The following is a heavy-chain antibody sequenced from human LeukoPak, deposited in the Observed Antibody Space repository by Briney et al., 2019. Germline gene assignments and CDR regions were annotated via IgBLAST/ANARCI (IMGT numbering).Heavy chain of an antibody. D-gene: IGHD3-22*01. Sequence: SGPALVKPKQTLTLTCAFSGFSLTTTGMCVSWIRQPPGKALEWLARIDWDSDKYYSTSLKTNLTISKDTSKNQVVLIMTNVDPVDTATYYCARTTYYSESGDYTPGYFDFWGQGTRVTVSS. V-gene: IGHV2-70*11. J-gene: IGHJ4*02. CDR1: GFSLTTTGMC. CDR2: IDWDSDK. CDR3: ARTTYYSESGDYTPGYFDF.